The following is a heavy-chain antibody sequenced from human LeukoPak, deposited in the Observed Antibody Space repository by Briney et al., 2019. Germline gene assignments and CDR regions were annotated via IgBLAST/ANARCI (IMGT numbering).Heavy chain of an antibody. D-gene: IGHD3-10*01. Sequence: GASVKVSCKASGYTFTSYYMHWVRQAPGQGLEWMGLINPTGGSTGYAQKFQGRVTMTRDMSTSTDYMELSSLRSEDTAVYYCARNLWFGESSDAFDMWGQGTMVTVSS. J-gene: IGHJ3*02. CDR2: INPTGGST. CDR1: GYTFTSYY. V-gene: IGHV1-46*01. CDR3: ARNLWFGESSDAFDM.